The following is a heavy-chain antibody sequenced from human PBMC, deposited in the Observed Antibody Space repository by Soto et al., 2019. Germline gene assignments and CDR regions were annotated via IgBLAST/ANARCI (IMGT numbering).Heavy chain of an antibody. CDR1: GFTFSSYG. CDR2: IWYDGSNK. J-gene: IGHJ6*02. Sequence: GGSLRLSCAASGFTFSSYGMHWVRQAPGKGLEWVAVIWYDGSNKYYADSVKGRFTISRDNSKNTLYLQMDSLRAEDTAVYYCARGRFTCSSTSCYVYYYYGMDVWGQGTTVTVSS. D-gene: IGHD2-2*01. CDR3: ARGRFTCSSTSCYVYYYYGMDV. V-gene: IGHV3-33*01.